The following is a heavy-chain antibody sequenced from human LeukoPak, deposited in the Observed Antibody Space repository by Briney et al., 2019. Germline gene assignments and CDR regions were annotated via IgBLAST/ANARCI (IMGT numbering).Heavy chain of an antibody. V-gene: IGHV4-39*07. CDR1: GGSISSSSYY. CDR3: VGGSGYPVYFDY. CDR2: VYYSGST. Sequence: SETLSLTCTVSGGSISSSSYYWGWIRQPPGKWLEWIGTVYYSGSTYYNPSLKSRVTISVDTSKNQFSLKLSSVTAADTAVYYCVGGSGYPVYFDYWGQGTLVTVSS. D-gene: IGHD3-3*01. J-gene: IGHJ4*02.